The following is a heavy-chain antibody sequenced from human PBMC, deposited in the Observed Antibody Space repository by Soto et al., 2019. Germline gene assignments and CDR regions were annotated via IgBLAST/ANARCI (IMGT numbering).Heavy chain of an antibody. CDR1: GFSLSTSGVG. V-gene: IGHV2-5*02. CDR3: AYLPCSGGSCYWFSFSGMDV. CDR2: IYWDDDK. J-gene: IGHJ6*02. D-gene: IGHD2-15*01. Sequence: QITLKESGPTLVKPTQTLTLTCTFSGFSLSTSGVGVAWIRQPPGKALEWLALIYWDDDKRYRPSLESRLTSTEYTSKNQVVLTMTNMDSVDIATYYYAYLPCSGGSCYWFSFSGMDVWGQGTTVTVSS.